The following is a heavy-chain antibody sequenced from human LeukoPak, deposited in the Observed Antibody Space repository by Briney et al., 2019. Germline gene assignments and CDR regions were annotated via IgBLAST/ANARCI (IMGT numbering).Heavy chain of an antibody. Sequence: PGGSLRLSCAASGFTFSSYSMNWVRQAPGKGLEWVSSISSSSSYIYYADSVKGRFTISRDNAKNSLYLQMNSLRPEDTAIYYCARGVAAAGTWSFDYWGQGSLVTVSS. CDR1: GFTFSSYS. CDR3: ARGVAAAGTWSFDY. CDR2: ISSSSSYI. D-gene: IGHD6-13*01. J-gene: IGHJ4*02. V-gene: IGHV3-21*01.